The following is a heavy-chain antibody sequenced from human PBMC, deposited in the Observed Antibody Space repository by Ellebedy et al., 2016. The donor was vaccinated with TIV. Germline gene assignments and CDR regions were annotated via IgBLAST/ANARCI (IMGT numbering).Heavy chain of an antibody. Sequence: GGSLRLSCAASGFTFSPYSMNWVRQAPGKGLEWISYISGSSLTEHYADSVKGRFTISRDNAKNSVYLQMNSLGAEDTAVYYCARAIYGASYLWGRGTLVTVSS. CDR1: GFTFSPYS. CDR2: ISGSSLTE. J-gene: IGHJ2*01. V-gene: IGHV3-48*04. CDR3: ARAIYGASYL. D-gene: IGHD4-17*01.